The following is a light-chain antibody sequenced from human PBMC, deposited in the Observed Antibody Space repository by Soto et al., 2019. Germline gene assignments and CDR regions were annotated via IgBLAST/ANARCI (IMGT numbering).Light chain of an antibody. CDR3: QQSYSTPYT. J-gene: IGKJ2*01. V-gene: IGKV1-39*01. CDR1: QRITTY. CDR2: AAS. Sequence: DIQMTQSPSSLSASVGDRVTITCRASQRITTYLNWYHQKPGKAPKLLIYAASSLQSGVPSRISGSGSGTDFTLTISSLQPEDFATYYCQQSYSTPYTFGQGTKLEIK.